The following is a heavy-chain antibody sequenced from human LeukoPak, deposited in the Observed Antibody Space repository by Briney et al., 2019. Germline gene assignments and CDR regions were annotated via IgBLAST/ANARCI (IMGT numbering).Heavy chain of an antibody. D-gene: IGHD3-16*01. J-gene: IGHJ5*02. V-gene: IGHV3-64*01. Sequence: PGGSLRLSCAASGFTFSFYTMHWVCQAPGKGLESVSAISPNAHSTYYLNSVKDRFTISRDDSKRTLYLQMGSLRVEDMAVYYCAREVDGGVDPWGQGTLVTVSS. CDR1: GFTFSFYT. CDR2: ISPNAHST. CDR3: AREVDGGVDP.